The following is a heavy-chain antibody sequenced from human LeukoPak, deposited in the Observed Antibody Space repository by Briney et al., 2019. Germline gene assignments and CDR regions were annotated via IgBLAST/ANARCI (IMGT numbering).Heavy chain of an antibody. CDR3: AKDPGNYRAEYYFDY. D-gene: IGHD4-11*01. CDR2: ISSSSSYI. CDR1: GFTFSSYS. J-gene: IGHJ4*02. V-gene: IGHV3-21*04. Sequence: GGSLRLSCAASGFTFSSYSMNWVRQAPGKGLEWVSSISSSSSYIYYADSVKGRFTISRDNSKNTLYLQMNSLRAEDTAVYYCAKDPGNYRAEYYFDYWGQGTLVTVSS.